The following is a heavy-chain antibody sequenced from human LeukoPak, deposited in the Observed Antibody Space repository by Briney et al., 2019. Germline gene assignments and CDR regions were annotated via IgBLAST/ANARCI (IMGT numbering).Heavy chain of an antibody. Sequence: PSETLSLTCTISGGSVSDYYWSWIRQSPGKGLEWIGYIYHTGSTSYSPSLKSRVTISVDTSKNQFSLKLSSVTAADTAVYYCARHLYYYGSGSYGPRGADDAFDIWGQGTMVTVSS. J-gene: IGHJ3*02. CDR2: IYHTGST. V-gene: IGHV4-59*08. D-gene: IGHD3-10*01. CDR3: ARHLYYYGSGSYGPRGADDAFDI. CDR1: GGSVSDYY.